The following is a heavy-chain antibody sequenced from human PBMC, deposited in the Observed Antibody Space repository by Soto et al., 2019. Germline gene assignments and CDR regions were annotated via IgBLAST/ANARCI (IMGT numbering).Heavy chain of an antibody. CDR2: ISAYNGNT. Sequence: QVQLVQSGAEVKKPGASVKVSCKASGYTFTSYGISWVRQAPGQGLEWMGWISAYNGNTNYAQKLQGRGTMTTDTSTSTAYMELRSLRSDDTAVYYCAREVPYYYGSGSYRDYFDYWGQGTLVTVSS. J-gene: IGHJ4*02. V-gene: IGHV1-18*01. D-gene: IGHD3-10*01. CDR3: AREVPYYYGSGSYRDYFDY. CDR1: GYTFTSYG.